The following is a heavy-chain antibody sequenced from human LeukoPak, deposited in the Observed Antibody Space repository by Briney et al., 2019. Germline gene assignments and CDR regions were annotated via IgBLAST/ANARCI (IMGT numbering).Heavy chain of an antibody. CDR1: GFPFSSYS. CDR2: ISDSSTTM. V-gene: IGHV3-48*01. Sequence: GGSLRLSCAASGFPFSSYSIHWVRQAPGKGLQWVSYISDSSTTMNYADSVKGRFTISRDNAKNSLYLQMNSLGADDTAVYYCARKHFTYYYYMDAWGKGTTVTVSS. CDR3: ARKHFTYYYYMDA. D-gene: IGHD2/OR15-2a*01. J-gene: IGHJ6*03.